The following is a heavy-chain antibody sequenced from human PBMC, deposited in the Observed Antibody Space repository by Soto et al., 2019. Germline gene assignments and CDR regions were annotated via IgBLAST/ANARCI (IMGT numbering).Heavy chain of an antibody. J-gene: IGHJ5*02. Sequence: ASVKVSCKASGYTFTSYAMHWVRQAPGQRLEWMGWINAGNGNTKYSQKFQGRVTITRDTSASTAYMELSSLRSEDTAVYYCASSRITIFGVTSNWFDPWGQGTLVTVSS. V-gene: IGHV1-3*01. CDR1: GYTFTSYA. CDR2: INAGNGNT. D-gene: IGHD3-3*01. CDR3: ASSRITIFGVTSNWFDP.